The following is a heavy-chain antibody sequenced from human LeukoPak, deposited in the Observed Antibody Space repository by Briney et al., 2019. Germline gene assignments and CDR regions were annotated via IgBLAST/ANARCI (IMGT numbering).Heavy chain of an antibody. D-gene: IGHD5-18*01. CDR2: ISYDGSNK. CDR3: ARGVDTAMVVDAFDI. Sequence: GGSLRLSCAASGFTFSSYGMHWVRQAPGKGLEWVAVISYDGSNKYYADSVKGRFTISRDNAKNSLYLQMNSLRAEDTAVYYCARGVDTAMVVDAFDIWGQGTMVTVSS. V-gene: IGHV3-30*03. J-gene: IGHJ3*02. CDR1: GFTFSSYG.